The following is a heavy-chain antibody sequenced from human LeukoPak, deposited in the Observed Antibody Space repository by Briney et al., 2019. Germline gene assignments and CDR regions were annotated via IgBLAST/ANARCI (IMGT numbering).Heavy chain of an antibody. V-gene: IGHV4-34*01. J-gene: IGHJ5*02. Sequence: SETLSLTCAVYGGSFSAYYWTWIRQPPGKGLEWIGEINQSGSTDYNPSLKSRVTISLDTSENQFSLRLNSVTAADTAVYYRARVYTMVRGLRCPWFDPWGQGTLVTVSS. CDR2: INQSGST. CDR3: ARVYTMVRGLRCPWFDP. D-gene: IGHD3-10*01. CDR1: GGSFSAYY.